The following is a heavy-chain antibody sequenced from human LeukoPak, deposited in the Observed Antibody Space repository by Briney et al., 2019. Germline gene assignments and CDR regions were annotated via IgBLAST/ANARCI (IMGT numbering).Heavy chain of an antibody. V-gene: IGHV3-33*06. CDR2: IWYDGNNK. Sequence: GGSLRLSCAASGFTFSSYAMHWVRQAPGKGLEWVAVIWYDGNNKYYADSVKGRFTISRDNSQNTLYLQMNSLRVEDTAVFSCAKDTGLVGATRYYFDYWGQGTLVTVSS. CDR3: AKDTGLVGATRYYFDY. CDR1: GFTFSSYA. J-gene: IGHJ4*02. D-gene: IGHD1-26*01.